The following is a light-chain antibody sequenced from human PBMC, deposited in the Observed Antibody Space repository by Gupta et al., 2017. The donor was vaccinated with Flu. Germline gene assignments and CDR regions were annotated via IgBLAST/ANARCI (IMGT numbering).Light chain of an antibody. V-gene: IGKV1-39*01. CDR2: GAS. CDR3: QQNYMAPPYT. Sequence: SSLSASVGDRVTITCRASQSISTYLNWYQQTPGKVPNLLIYGASTLQSGVPPRFSGSGSGTDFTLTISSLQTEDFATYYCQQNYMAPPYTFGQGTKLEI. J-gene: IGKJ2*01. CDR1: QSISTY.